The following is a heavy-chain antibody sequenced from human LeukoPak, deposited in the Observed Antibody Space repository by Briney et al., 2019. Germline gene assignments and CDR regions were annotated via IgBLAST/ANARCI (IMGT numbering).Heavy chain of an antibody. J-gene: IGHJ5*02. D-gene: IGHD3-3*02. V-gene: IGHV3-30*18. CDR1: GFIFSSYG. Sequence: GGSLRLSCAASGFIFSSYGMHWVRQAPGKGLEWVAVISYDGSNKYYADSVKGRFTISRDNSKNTLHLQMNSLRAEDTAVYYCAKGAFLEWLSSWGHWFDPWGQGTLVTVSS. CDR2: ISYDGSNK. CDR3: AKGAFLEWLSSWGHWFDP.